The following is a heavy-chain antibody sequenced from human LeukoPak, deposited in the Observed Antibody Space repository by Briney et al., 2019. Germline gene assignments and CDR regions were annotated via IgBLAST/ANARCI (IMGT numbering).Heavy chain of an antibody. CDR1: GYSISSGYY. J-gene: IGHJ4*02. V-gene: IGHV4-4*07. CDR2: IYTSGST. Sequence: SETLSLTCTVSGYSISSGYYWSWIRQPAGKGLEWIGRIYTSGSTNYNPSLKSRVTMSVDTSKNQFSLKLSSVTAADTAVYYCARDPYSSGWKDYWGQGTLVTVSS. D-gene: IGHD6-19*01. CDR3: ARDPYSSGWKDY.